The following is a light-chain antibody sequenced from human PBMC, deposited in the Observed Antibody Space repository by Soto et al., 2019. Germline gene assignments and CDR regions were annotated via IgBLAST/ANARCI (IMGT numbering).Light chain of an antibody. CDR3: ASYAATKIFV. Sequence: QSALTQPPSASGSPGQSLTISCTGTSSDVGFYNFASWYQQRPGKAPKLVIYEVTKRPSGVPDRFSGSKSGSTASLTVSGLQAHDEAEYYCASYAATKIFVLGSGTKLT. CDR1: SSDVGFYNF. J-gene: IGLJ1*01. CDR2: EVT. V-gene: IGLV2-8*01.